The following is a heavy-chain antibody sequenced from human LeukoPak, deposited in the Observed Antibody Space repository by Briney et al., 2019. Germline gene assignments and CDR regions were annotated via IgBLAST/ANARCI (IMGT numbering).Heavy chain of an antibody. D-gene: IGHD3-10*01. CDR3: ARDNSYYGSGSYVFGY. V-gene: IGHV1-69*06. J-gene: IGHJ4*02. CDR1: GGTFSSYA. Sequence: VASVKVSCKASGGTFSSYAISWVRQAPGQGLEWMGGIIPIFGTANYAQKFQGRVTITADKSTSTAYMELSSLRSEDTAVYYCARDNSYYGSGSYVFGYWGQGTLVAVSS. CDR2: IIPIFGTA.